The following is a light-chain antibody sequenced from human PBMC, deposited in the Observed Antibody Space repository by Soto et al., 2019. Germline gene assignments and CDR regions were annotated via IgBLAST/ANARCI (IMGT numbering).Light chain of an antibody. J-gene: IGKJ5*01. CDR1: QSISSW. CDR2: DAS. Sequence: DIQMTQSPSTLSASVGDRVTITCRASQSISSWLAWYQQKPGKAPKLLIYDASSLESGVPSRFSGGGSETDFTLTISSLQPEDFATYYCQQLNSYPITFGQGTRLEIK. V-gene: IGKV1-5*01. CDR3: QQLNSYPIT.